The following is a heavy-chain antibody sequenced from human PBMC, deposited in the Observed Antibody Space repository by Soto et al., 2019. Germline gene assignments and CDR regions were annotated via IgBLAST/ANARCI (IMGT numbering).Heavy chain of an antibody. V-gene: IGHV3-7*01. Sequence: PVGSLRLSCAASGFTFSSYWMSWVRQAPGKGLEWVANIKQDGSGKYYVDSVKGRFTISRDNAKNSLYLQMNSLRAEDTAVYYCARCYDYGDYLSTYYFDYWGQGTLVTVSS. CDR1: GFTFSSYW. CDR3: ARCYDYGDYLSTYYFDY. J-gene: IGHJ4*02. D-gene: IGHD4-17*01. CDR2: IKQDGSGK.